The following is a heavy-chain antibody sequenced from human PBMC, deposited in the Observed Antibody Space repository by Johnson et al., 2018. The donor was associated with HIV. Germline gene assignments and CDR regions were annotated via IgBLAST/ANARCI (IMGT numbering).Heavy chain of an antibody. V-gene: IGHV3-30*04. CDR1: GFTFSSYA. CDR2: ISYDGSNK. D-gene: IGHD6-6*01. Sequence: VQLVESGGGVVQSGRSLRLSCAASGFTFSSYAMHWVRQAPGKGLEWVAVISYDGSNKYYADSVKGRFTIPRDNSKNTLYLQMNSLRAENTAVYYCARDKGIAAGPDTFDIWRQRTMVT. J-gene: IGHJ3*02. CDR3: ARDKGIAAGPDTFDI.